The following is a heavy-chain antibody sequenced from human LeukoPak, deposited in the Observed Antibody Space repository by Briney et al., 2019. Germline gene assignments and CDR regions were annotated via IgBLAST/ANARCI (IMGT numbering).Heavy chain of an antibody. CDR2: IKSKTDGETT. J-gene: IGHJ5*02. CDR3: TTDPGRRFGEARFDP. V-gene: IGHV3-15*01. Sequence: GGSLRLSCAASGFTFSNAWMSWVRQAPGKGLEWVGRIKSKTDGETTDYAAPVKGRFTISRDDSKNTLYLQMNSLKTEDTAVYYCTTDPGRRFGEARFDPWGQGTLVTVSS. CDR1: GFTFSNAW. D-gene: IGHD3-10*01.